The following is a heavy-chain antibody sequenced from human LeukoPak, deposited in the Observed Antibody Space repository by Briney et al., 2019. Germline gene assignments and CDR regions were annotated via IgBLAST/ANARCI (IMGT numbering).Heavy chain of an antibody. V-gene: IGHV1-2*02. Sequence: ASVKVSCEASGHTFTAYYMFWVRQAPGQGLEWMGWINPNSGGTNYGPKFQGRVTMTRDTSISTAYMELSGLTSDDTAVYFCATYYLDTSARDWGQGTLVTVSS. CDR1: GHTFTAYY. CDR3: ATYYLDTSARD. CDR2: INPNSGGT. J-gene: IGHJ4*02. D-gene: IGHD3-22*01.